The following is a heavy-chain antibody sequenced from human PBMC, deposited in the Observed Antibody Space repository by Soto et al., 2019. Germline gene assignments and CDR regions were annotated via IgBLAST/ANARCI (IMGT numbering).Heavy chain of an antibody. CDR1: GLTLSHFW. CDR3: ASLSAPVDY. V-gene: IGHV3-74*01. CDR2: INNDERTLIT. J-gene: IGHJ4*02. Sequence: EVQLLQSGGGRVQPGGSLRLSCAASGLTLSHFWMHWVRHVPGKRLVWLAEINNDERTLITSYADSVKGRFTISRDDAKNTLYLQMNSLRPEDTAVYDCASLSAPVDYWGQGAQVTLSS. D-gene: IGHD6-25*01.